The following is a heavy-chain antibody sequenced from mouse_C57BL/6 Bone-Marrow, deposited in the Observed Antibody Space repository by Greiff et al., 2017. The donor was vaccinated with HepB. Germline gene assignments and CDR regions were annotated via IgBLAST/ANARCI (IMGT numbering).Heavy chain of an antibody. D-gene: IGHD1-1*01. Sequence: VQLQQPGAELVRPGTSVKLSCKASGYTFTSYWMHWVKQRPGQGLEWIGVIDPSDSYTNYNQKFKGKATLTVDTSSSTAYMQLSSLTSEDSACYYCQSLHYDGSNWYFDVWGTGTTVTVSS. J-gene: IGHJ1*03. CDR2: IDPSDSYT. CDR1: GYTFTSYW. V-gene: IGHV1-59*01. CDR3: QSLHYDGSNWYFDV.